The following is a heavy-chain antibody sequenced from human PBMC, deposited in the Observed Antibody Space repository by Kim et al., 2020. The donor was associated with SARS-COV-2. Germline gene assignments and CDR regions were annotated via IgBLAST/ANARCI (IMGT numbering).Heavy chain of an antibody. Sequence: NCNPSLKSRVTISVDTSKNQFSLKLSSVTAADTAVYYCARAANYDRTLDYWGQGTLVTVSS. D-gene: IGHD3-22*01. J-gene: IGHJ4*02. CDR3: ARAANYDRTLDY. V-gene: IGHV4-59*01.